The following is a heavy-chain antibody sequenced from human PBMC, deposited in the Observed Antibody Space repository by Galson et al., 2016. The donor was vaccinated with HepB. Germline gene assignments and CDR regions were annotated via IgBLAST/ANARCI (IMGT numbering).Heavy chain of an antibody. V-gene: IGHV3-21*04. CDR2: ISTSSSFI. J-gene: IGHJ4*02. CDR1: GLTFTDHG. Sequence: SLRLSCAASGLTFTDHGINWVRQAPGRGLEWISFISTSSSFIFYADSVKGRFIVSRDNDRHSVSLQMNSLRAEDTAMYYCATSPTGPTVTGMNYWGPGTLVAVSS. CDR3: ATSPTGPTVTGMNY. D-gene: IGHD4-17*01.